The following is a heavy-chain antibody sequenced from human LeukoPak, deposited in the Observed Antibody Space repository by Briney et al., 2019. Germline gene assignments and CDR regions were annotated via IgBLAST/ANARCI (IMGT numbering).Heavy chain of an antibody. Sequence: SETLSLTCTVSGGSISSYYWTWIRQPPGKGLEWIGYIYYSGSTYYNPSLKSRVTISVDTSKNQFSLKLSSVTAADTAVYYCARARRGITIFGVVTHFDYWGQGTLVTVSS. CDR2: IYYSGST. J-gene: IGHJ4*02. CDR1: GGSISSYY. CDR3: ARARRGITIFGVVTHFDY. V-gene: IGHV4-59*12. D-gene: IGHD3-3*01.